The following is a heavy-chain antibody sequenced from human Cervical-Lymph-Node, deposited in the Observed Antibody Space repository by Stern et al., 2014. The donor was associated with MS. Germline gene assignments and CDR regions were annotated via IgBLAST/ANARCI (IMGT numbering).Heavy chain of an antibody. Sequence: QVQLVESGPGLLKPSETLSLTCTVSGGSISSHYWTWMRQPPGKGLEWIGYIHYSGSTNYNPSLKSRVTMSVDASKNQISLRLNSVTAADTAVYYCVRYCGGGSCPDVWGQGTTVTVSS. CDR2: IHYSGST. CDR1: GGSISSHY. D-gene: IGHD2-15*01. V-gene: IGHV4-59*11. CDR3: VRYCGGGSCPDV. J-gene: IGHJ6*02.